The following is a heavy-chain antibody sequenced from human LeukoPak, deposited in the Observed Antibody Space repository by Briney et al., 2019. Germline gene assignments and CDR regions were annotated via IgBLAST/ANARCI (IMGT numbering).Heavy chain of an antibody. CDR3: AGQWGDCSSTSCYSAY. CDR2: IYPGDSDT. CDR1: GYSFTNYW. D-gene: IGHD2-2*01. J-gene: IGHJ4*02. V-gene: IGHV5-51*01. Sequence: GESLKISCKGSGYSFTNYWIGWVRQMPGKGLEWMGIIYPGDSDTRYSPSFQGQVTISADKSISTAYLQWSSLKASDTAIYYCAGQWGDCSSTSCYSAYWGQGTLVTVSS.